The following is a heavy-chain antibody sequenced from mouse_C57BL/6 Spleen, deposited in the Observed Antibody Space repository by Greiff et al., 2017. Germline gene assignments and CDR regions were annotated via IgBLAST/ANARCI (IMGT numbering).Heavy chain of an antibody. D-gene: IGHD2-1*01. CDR3: ARLNYRQRDYAMDY. V-gene: IGHV1-82*01. CDR1: GYAFSSSW. CDR2: IYPGDGDT. Sequence: QVQLQQSGPELVKPGASVKISCKASGYAFSSSWMNWVKQRPGTGLEWIGRIYPGDGDTNYNGKFKSKATLTADKSSSTADMQLSSLTSEDSAVYFCARLNYRQRDYAMDYGGQGTSVTVSS. J-gene: IGHJ4*01.